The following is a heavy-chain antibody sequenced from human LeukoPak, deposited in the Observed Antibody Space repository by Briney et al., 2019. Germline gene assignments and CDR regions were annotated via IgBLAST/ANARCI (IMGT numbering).Heavy chain of an antibody. CDR1: GGSISSGGYY. CDR2: IYYSGST. Sequence: PSETLSLTCTVSGGSISSGGYYWSWIRQHPGKGLEWIGYIYYSGSTYYNPSLKSRVTISVDTSKNQFSLKLSSVTAADTAVYYCARTPDRKGSFDIWGQGTMVTVSS. D-gene: IGHD1-14*01. V-gene: IGHV4-31*03. J-gene: IGHJ3*02. CDR3: ARTPDRKGSFDI.